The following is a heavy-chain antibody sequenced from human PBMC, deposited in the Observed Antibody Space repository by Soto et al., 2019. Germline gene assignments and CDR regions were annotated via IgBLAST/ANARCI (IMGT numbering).Heavy chain of an antibody. CDR2: IVVGSGNT. CDR3: AAIPPIVGATTQDY. V-gene: IGHV1-58*01. CDR1: GFTFTSSA. J-gene: IGHJ4*02. D-gene: IGHD1-26*01. Sequence: ASVKVSCKASGFTFTSSAVQWVRQARGQRLEWIGWIVVGSGNTNYAQKFQERVTITRDMSTSTAYMELSSLRSEDTAVYYCAAIPPIVGATTQDYWGQGTPVTVSS.